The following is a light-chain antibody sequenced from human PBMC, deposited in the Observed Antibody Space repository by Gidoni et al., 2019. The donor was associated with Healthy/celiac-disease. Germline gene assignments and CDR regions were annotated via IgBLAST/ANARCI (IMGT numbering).Light chain of an antibody. CDR2: DAS. Sequence: DIQMTQSPSSLSASVGDRVTITCQASQDISNYLNWYQQKPGKAPKLLIYDASNLETGVPSRFSGSGSGTDFTFTISSLQPEDNATYYCQQYDNLQLTFGGGTKVEIK. CDR3: QQYDNLQLT. V-gene: IGKV1-33*01. J-gene: IGKJ4*01. CDR1: QDISNY.